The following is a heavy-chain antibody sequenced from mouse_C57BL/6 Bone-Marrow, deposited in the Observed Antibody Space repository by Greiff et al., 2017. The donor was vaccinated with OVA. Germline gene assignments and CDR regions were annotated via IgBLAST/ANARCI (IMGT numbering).Heavy chain of an antibody. J-gene: IGHJ2*01. D-gene: IGHD3-1*01. CDR1: GFTFSNYW. Sequence: EVQGVESGGGLVQPGGSMKLSCVASGFTFSNYWMNWVRQSPEKGLEWVAQIRLKSDNYATHYAESVKGRFTISRDDSKSSVYLQMNNLRAEDTGIYYCTEAGLHFDYWGQGTTLTVSS. V-gene: IGHV6-3*01. CDR3: TEAGLHFDY. CDR2: IRLKSDNYAT.